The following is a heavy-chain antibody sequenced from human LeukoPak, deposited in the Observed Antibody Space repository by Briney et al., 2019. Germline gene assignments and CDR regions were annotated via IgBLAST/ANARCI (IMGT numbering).Heavy chain of an antibody. CDR3: ASAKYYDSNAGLSASDY. CDR1: GFTFSDYY. Sequence: GESLKISGAASGFTFSDYYMSWIRQAPGKGLEWVAYIISSGSTIYYADSVKGRFTISRDNAKNSLYLQMNSLRAEDTAVYYCASAKYYDSNAGLSASDYWGQGTLVTVSS. J-gene: IGHJ4*02. CDR2: IISSGSTI. V-gene: IGHV3-11*04. D-gene: IGHD3-22*01.